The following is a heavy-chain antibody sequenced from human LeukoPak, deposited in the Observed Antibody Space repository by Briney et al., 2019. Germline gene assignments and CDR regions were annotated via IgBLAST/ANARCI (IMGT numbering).Heavy chain of an antibody. V-gene: IGHV3-21*01. CDR3: ARFDSSGFYY. Sequence: GGSLRLSCAASGFSFSSYSMTWVRQAPGKGLEWASYISSSSSYIYNADSVKGRFTISRDNAKNSLYLQMDSLRAEDTAVYYCARFDSSGFYYWGQGTLVTVSS. D-gene: IGHD3-22*01. CDR2: ISSSSSYI. J-gene: IGHJ4*02. CDR1: GFSFSSYS.